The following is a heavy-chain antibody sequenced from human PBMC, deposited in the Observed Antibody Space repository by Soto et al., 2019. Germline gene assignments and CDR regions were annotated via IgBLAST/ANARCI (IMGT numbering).Heavy chain of an antibody. CDR3: AKTASMTIRDGFDH. V-gene: IGHV3-23*01. D-gene: IGHD4-17*01. CDR2: IRGSGSNP. Sequence: EVQVLESGGGLVQPGGSLRLSCAASGFTFSSYAMSWVRQAPGQGLEWVSAIRGSGSNPYYADSVKGRFTISRDNSKNTLYLQMTSLRAEDTARYYCAKTASMTIRDGFDHWCQRTLVTDSS. J-gene: IGHJ4*02. CDR1: GFTFSSYA.